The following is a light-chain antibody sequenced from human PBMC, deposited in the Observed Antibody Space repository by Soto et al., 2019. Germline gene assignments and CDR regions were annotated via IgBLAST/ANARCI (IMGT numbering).Light chain of an antibody. J-gene: IGLJ2*01. Sequence: QSALTQPASVSGSPGQSSTISCTGSSSDVGGYNYVSWYQQHPGKAPKLMIYDVSNRPSGVSNRFSGSKSGNTASLTISGLQAEDEADDYGSSYTSSSLVVFGGGTQLTVL. CDR2: DVS. CDR1: SSDVGGYNY. V-gene: IGLV2-14*01. CDR3: SSYTSSSLVV.